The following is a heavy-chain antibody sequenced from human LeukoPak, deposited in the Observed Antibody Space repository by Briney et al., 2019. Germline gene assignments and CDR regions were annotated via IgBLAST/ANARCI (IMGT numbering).Heavy chain of an antibody. CDR1: GFTFSGYA. J-gene: IGHJ5*02. CDR2: ISYDGSNK. V-gene: IGHV3-30*04. CDR3: ARDNSVGDIAWWFDP. Sequence: GRSLRLSCAASGFTFSGYAMYWVRQAPGKGLEWVAVISYDGSNKYYADSVKGRFTISRDNSKNTLYLQMNSLRAEDTAVYYCARDNSVGDIAWWFDPWGQGTLVTVSS. D-gene: IGHD3-16*02.